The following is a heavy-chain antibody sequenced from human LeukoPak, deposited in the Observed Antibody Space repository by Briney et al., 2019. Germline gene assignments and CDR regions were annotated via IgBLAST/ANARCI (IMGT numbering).Heavy chain of an antibody. CDR2: IYSSGST. D-gene: IGHD1-1*01. Sequence: PSETLSLTCTVSGGSISNYWSWIRQPAGKGLEWIGRIYSSGSTNYNPSLKSRVTMSVDTSKNQFSLKLSSVTAADTAVYCARGQYNLLYWYFDLWGRGTLVTVSS. J-gene: IGHJ2*01. CDR1: GGSISNY. V-gene: IGHV4-4*07. CDR3: ARGQYNLLYWYFDL.